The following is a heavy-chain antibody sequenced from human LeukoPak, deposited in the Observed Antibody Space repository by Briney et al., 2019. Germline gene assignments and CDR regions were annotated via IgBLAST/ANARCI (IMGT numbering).Heavy chain of an antibody. CDR2: ISSSGSTI. J-gene: IGHJ4*02. V-gene: IGHV3-11*01. CDR3: ARDHVKVDY. Sequence: PSETLSLTCAVYGGSFGGYYWSWIRQPPGKGLEWVSYISSSGSTIYYADSVKGRFTISRDNAKNSLYLQMNSLRAEDTAVYYFARDHVKVDYWGQGTLVTVSS. CDR1: GGSFGGYY.